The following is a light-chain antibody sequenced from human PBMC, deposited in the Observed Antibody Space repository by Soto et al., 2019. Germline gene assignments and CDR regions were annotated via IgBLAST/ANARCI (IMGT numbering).Light chain of an antibody. J-gene: IGLJ1*01. V-gene: IGLV2-8*01. CDR1: SSDIGGYNS. CDR3: SSYTDRKHLV. Sequence: QSALTQSPSAXXXPGQSVTISCTGTSSDIGGYNSVSWYQQHPGKAPKVMIYDVTKRPSGVPDRFSGSKSGNTASLTVSALQAEDEADYYCSSYTDRKHLVFGTGTKLTVL. CDR2: DVT.